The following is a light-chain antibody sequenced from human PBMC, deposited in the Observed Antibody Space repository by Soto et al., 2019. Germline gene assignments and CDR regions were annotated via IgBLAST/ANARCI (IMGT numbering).Light chain of an antibody. CDR3: QQYYNSPFT. Sequence: DIVMTQSPDSLAVSLGERATINCKSSQIVLYSSTNKNSLAWYQQKPGQPPKLLIYWASTRESGVPDRFSGSGSGTDFTLTISSLQAEDVAVYYCQQYYNSPFTFGPGTKMDIK. CDR1: QIVLYSSTNKNS. CDR2: WAS. J-gene: IGKJ3*01. V-gene: IGKV4-1*01.